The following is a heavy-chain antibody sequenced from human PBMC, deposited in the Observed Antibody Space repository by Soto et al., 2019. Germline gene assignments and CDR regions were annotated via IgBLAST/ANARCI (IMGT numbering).Heavy chain of an antibody. D-gene: IGHD4-17*01. V-gene: IGHV3-23*01. Sequence: EVQLLESGGGLVQPGGSLRLSCEASGFTFSSNAMTWVRQAPGKGLEWVSAISGSGGGTYYADSVKGRFTISRDNSKNTVYLQMNSLRAEDTAVYYCAKDPQGDYDAFDIWGQGTMVTVSS. J-gene: IGHJ3*02. CDR3: AKDPQGDYDAFDI. CDR2: ISGSGGGT. CDR1: GFTFSSNA.